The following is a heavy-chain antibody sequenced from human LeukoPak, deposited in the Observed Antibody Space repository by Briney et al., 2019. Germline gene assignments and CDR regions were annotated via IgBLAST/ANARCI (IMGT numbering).Heavy chain of an antibody. Sequence: GGSLRLSCAASGFTFNSYGIHWVRQAPGKGLEWVAVIWYDGNNKYYADSVKGRFTISRDSSKNTMYLQMNSLRAEDTAVYHCASDLGIYDYFDYWGQGTLVTVSS. D-gene: IGHD5-12*01. CDR2: IWYDGNNK. V-gene: IGHV3-33*01. J-gene: IGHJ4*02. CDR1: GFTFNSYG. CDR3: ASDLGIYDYFDY.